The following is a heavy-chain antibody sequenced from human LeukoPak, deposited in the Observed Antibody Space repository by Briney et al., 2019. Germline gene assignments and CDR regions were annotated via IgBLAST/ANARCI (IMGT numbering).Heavy chain of an antibody. CDR3: ASTYDFWSGYHY. CDR1: GFTFSSYG. V-gene: IGHV3-33*01. CDR2: IWYDGSNK. Sequence: QPGRSLRLSCAASGFTFSSYGMHWVRQAPGKGLEWVAVIWYDGSNKYYADSVKGRFTISRDNSKNTLYLQMNSLRAEDTAVYYCASTYDFWSGYHYWGQGTLVTVSS. D-gene: IGHD3-3*01. J-gene: IGHJ4*02.